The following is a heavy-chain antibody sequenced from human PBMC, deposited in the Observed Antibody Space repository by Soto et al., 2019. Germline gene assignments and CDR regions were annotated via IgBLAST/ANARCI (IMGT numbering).Heavy chain of an antibody. CDR1: GFTFSSHA. CDR2: ISYSGTTT. D-gene: IGHD3-3*01. CDR3: AKRFTLFGEVKLSPDFDY. V-gene: IGHV3-23*01. Sequence: EVQLLESGGGLVQPEGSLRLSCAASGFTFSSHAMSWVRQAPGKGLEWVSAISYSGTTTYYAESVKGRFTISRVNSKNTLYLRMNSLRVEDTAIYYCAKRFTLFGEVKLSPDFDYWGQGTLVTVSS. J-gene: IGHJ4*02.